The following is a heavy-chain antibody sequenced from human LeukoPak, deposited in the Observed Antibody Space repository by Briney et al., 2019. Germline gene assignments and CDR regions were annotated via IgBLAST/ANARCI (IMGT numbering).Heavy chain of an antibody. J-gene: IGHJ5*02. CDR2: ISGSGGST. CDR1: GFTFSSYA. D-gene: IGHD2-2*01. V-gene: IGHV3-23*01. CDR3: AKGTQYQLLYSWFDP. Sequence: GGSLRLSCAASGFTFSSYAMSWVRQAPGKGLEWVSAISGSGGSTYYADSVKGRFTISRDSSKNTLYLQMNSLRAEDTAVYYCAKGTQYQLLYSWFDPWGQGTLVTVSS.